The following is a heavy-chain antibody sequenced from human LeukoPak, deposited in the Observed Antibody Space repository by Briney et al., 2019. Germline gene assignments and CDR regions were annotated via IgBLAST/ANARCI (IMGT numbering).Heavy chain of an antibody. J-gene: IGHJ4*02. CDR3: ARALSYDILTGYHFDY. CDR1: GGSISSYY. Sequence: SETLSLTCTVSGGSISSYYWSWIRQPPGKGLEWIGYIYYSGSTNYNPSLKSRVTISVDTSKNQFSLRLSSVTAADTAVYYCARALSYDILTGYHFDYWGQGTLVTVSS. D-gene: IGHD3-9*01. CDR2: IYYSGST. V-gene: IGHV4-59*01.